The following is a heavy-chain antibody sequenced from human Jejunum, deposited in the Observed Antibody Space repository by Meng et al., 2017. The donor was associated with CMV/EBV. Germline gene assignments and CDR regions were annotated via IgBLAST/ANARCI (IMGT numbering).Heavy chain of an antibody. CDR1: GYTFSDYA. V-gene: IGHV1-3*01. CDR2: INAGSGNS. D-gene: IGHD2-2*01. CDR3: ARVYCSSTSCQYYFDY. J-gene: IGHJ4*02. Sequence: SGYTFSDYAINRARQAPGISLEWMGWINAGSGNSQYSQKFQSRVTITRDTSANTAYMELSILTSEDTAVYYCARVYCSSTSCQYYFDYWGQGTLVTVSS.